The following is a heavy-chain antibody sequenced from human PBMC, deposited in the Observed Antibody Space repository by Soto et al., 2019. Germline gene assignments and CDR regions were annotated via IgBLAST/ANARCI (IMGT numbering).Heavy chain of an antibody. Sequence: SETLSLTCTVSGGSISSYYWSRIRQPPGKGLEWIGYIYYSGSTNYNPSLKSRVTISVDTSKNQFSLKLSSVTAADTAVYYCARDESSSFADYYYGMDVWGQGTTVTVSS. D-gene: IGHD6-6*01. V-gene: IGHV4-59*01. CDR1: GGSISSYY. CDR2: IYYSGST. CDR3: ARDESSSFADYYYGMDV. J-gene: IGHJ6*02.